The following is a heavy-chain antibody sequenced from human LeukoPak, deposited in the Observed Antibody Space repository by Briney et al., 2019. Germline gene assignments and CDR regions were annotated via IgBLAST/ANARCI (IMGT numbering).Heavy chain of an antibody. CDR1: GFTFSSYA. Sequence: PGGSLRLSCAASGFTFSSYAMSWVRQAPGKGLEWVPAISGSGGSTYYADSVKGRFTISRDNSKNTLYLQMNSLRAEDTAVYYCAKDRRGYCSSTSCYEVYWGQGTLVTVSS. D-gene: IGHD2-2*01. J-gene: IGHJ4*02. V-gene: IGHV3-23*01. CDR2: ISGSGGST. CDR3: AKDRRGYCSSTSCYEVY.